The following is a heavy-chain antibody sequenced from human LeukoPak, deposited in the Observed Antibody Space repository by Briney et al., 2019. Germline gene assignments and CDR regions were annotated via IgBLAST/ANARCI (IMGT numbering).Heavy chain of an antibody. J-gene: IGHJ4*02. V-gene: IGHV1-2*02. D-gene: IGHD2-21*02. Sequence: GASVKVSCKASGYTFTAYYMHWVRQAPGQGLEWMGWINPNSGGTDYAQKFQGRVTMTRDTSISTAYMELSGLSSDDTAVYYCARGSLVVVTASFDYWGQGTLVTVSS. CDR2: INPNSGGT. CDR3: ARGSLVVVTASFDY. CDR1: GYTFTAYY.